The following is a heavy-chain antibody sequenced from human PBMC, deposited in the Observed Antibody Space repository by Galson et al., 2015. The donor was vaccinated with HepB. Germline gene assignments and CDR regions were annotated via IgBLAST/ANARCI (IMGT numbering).Heavy chain of an antibody. CDR3: AHSLGLVGPFFDH. J-gene: IGHJ4*02. CDR1: GFSLRIRGVG. CDR2: INWNDDK. V-gene: IGHV2-5*01. Sequence: ALVKPTQTLTLTCTFSGFSLRIRGVGVGWIRQPPGKALEWLAFINWNDDKHYSPSLKSRLTITKDTSKNRVVLTMTNMDPVDTGTYFCAHSLGLVGPFFDHWGQGTLVTVSS. D-gene: IGHD6-19*01.